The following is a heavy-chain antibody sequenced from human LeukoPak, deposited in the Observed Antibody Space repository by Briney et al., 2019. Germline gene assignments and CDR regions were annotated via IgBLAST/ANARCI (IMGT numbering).Heavy chain of an antibody. Sequence: GGSLRLSCAASGFTFSSYGMHWVRQAPGKGLEWVAVISYDGSNKYYADSVKGRFTISRDNPKNTLYLQMNSLRAEDTAVYYCAKDVRGYSGYNDYWGQGTLVTVSS. CDR3: AKDVRGYSGYNDY. J-gene: IGHJ4*02. D-gene: IGHD5-12*01. CDR2: ISYDGSNK. CDR1: GFTFSSYG. V-gene: IGHV3-30*18.